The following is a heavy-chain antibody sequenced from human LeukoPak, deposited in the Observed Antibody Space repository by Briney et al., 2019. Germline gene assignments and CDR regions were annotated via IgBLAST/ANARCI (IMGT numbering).Heavy chain of an antibody. CDR3: AKHSTTVTTDCFDY. D-gene: IGHD4-17*01. V-gene: IGHV3-23*01. Sequence: GGSLRLSCAASGFTFSSYAMSWVRQAPGKGLEWVSAISGSGGSTYYGDSVKGRFTIIRDNSKSTLYLQMNSLRAEDTAVYYCAKHSTTVTTDCFDYWGQGTLVTVSS. CDR2: ISGSGGST. J-gene: IGHJ4*02. CDR1: GFTFSSYA.